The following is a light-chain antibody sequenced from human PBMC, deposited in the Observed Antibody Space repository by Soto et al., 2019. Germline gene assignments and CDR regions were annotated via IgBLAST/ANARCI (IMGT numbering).Light chain of an antibody. Sequence: IVLTQSPDTLSLSPGETATLSCRASQSISSGHLAWYQQKPGQAPRLLMFGASARATGFPDRFSGSGSGADFTLTISRLEPEDSAVYYCHCQKYDDSPVYTFGQGTKLEIK. CDR1: QSISSGH. CDR2: GAS. J-gene: IGKJ2*01. CDR3: HCQKYDDSPVYT. V-gene: IGKV3-20*01.